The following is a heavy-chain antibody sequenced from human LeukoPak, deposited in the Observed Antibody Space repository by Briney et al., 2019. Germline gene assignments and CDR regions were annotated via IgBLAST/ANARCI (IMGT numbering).Heavy chain of an antibody. Sequence: GESLKISCKGSGYSFTSYWIGWVRQMPGKGLEWMGIIYPGDSDTRYSPSFQGQVTISADKSISTAYLQWSSLKASDTAMYYCARHFSSSWLQKGRLGAFDILGQGTMVTVSS. J-gene: IGHJ3*02. V-gene: IGHV5-51*01. CDR2: IYPGDSDT. CDR3: ARHFSSSWLQKGRLGAFDI. D-gene: IGHD3-3*01. CDR1: GYSFTSYW.